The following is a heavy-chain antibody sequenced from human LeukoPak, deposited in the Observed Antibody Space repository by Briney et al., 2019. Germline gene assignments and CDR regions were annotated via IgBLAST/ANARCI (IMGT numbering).Heavy chain of an antibody. CDR2: IYPGDSNI. D-gene: IGHD2-8*01. CDR1: GYSFMNDW. V-gene: IGHV5-51*01. CDR3: ARKLGYCTDGVCSFDY. J-gene: IGHJ4*02. Sequence: GESLKISCKDSGYSFMNDWIGWVRQMPGKGLEWIGIIYPGDSNIRYSPSFQGQVTISADKSLSTAYLQWSSLKASDTAMYYCARKLGYCTDGVCSFDYWGQGTLVTVSS.